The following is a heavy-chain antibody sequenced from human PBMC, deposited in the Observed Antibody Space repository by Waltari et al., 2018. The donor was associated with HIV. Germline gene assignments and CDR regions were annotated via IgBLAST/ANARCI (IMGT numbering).Heavy chain of an antibody. J-gene: IGHJ4*02. V-gene: IGHV2-5*02. CDR3: VHRILPLYNWHGIPPWH. CDR1: GFSLATDGGG. D-gene: IGHD1-1*01. Sequence: QITLEESGPTLVKPTQTLTVTCTFSGFSLATDGGGVGWFRQLPGKALEWLALSYWDDDRRYSPSLRNRLTITKDIPTNQVVLTLADMKPVDTATYYCVHRILPLYNWHGIPPWHWGRGTLVTVSS. CDR2: SYWDDDR.